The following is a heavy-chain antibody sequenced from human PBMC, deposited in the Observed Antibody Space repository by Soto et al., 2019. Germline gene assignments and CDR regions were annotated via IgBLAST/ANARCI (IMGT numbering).Heavy chain of an antibody. CDR2: MNPNSGNT. CDR1: GYTFTRYD. CDR3: ATEYYYDSSAPGWFDP. Sequence: ASVKVSCKASGYTFTRYDINWVRQATGQGLDWMGWMNPNSGNTGYAQKFQGIVTITRNTSISTAYMELSSLRSEDTAVYYCATEYYYDSSAPGWFDPWGQGTLVTVSS. V-gene: IGHV1-8*03. J-gene: IGHJ5*02. D-gene: IGHD3-22*01.